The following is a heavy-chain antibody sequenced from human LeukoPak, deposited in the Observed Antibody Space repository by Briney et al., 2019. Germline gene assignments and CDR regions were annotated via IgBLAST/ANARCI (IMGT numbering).Heavy chain of an antibody. D-gene: IGHD6-13*01. CDR3: ARGNGEQQLTGDY. CDR1: GGSISSYY. V-gene: IGHV4-59*08. CDR2: ISYTGST. J-gene: IGHJ4*02. Sequence: PSETLSLTCTVSGGSISSYYWNWIRQPPGKGLEWIGYISYTGSTNYNPSLKSRVTMSVDTSKKQFFLKLSSVTAADTAVYYCARGNGEQQLTGDYWGQGTLVTVSS.